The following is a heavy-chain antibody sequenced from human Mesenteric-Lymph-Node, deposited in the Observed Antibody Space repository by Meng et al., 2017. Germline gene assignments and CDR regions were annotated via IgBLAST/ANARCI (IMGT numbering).Heavy chain of an antibody. Sequence: GESLKISCAASGFPFTNYAMHWVRQAPGKGLEWVAVVSNDERQTYYADSVKGRLTISRDNSKDTLYLQMSSLRPEDTAVYYCATYTIAAGADINFQHWGRGAVVTVSS. CDR3: ATYTIAAGADINFQH. CDR1: GFPFTNYA. D-gene: IGHD5-12*01. J-gene: IGHJ4*02. V-gene: IGHV3-30*04. CDR2: VSNDERQT.